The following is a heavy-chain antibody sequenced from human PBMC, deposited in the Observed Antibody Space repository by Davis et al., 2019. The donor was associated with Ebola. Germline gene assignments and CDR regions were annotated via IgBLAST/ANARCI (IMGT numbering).Heavy chain of an antibody. D-gene: IGHD3-3*01. Sequence: ASVKVSCKASGYTFTSYGISWVRQAPGQGLEWMGWISAYNGNTNYAQKLQGRVTMTTDTSTSTAYMELRSLRSDDTAVYYCARDRVVTHYYYGMDVWGQGTTVTVSS. CDR1: GYTFTSYG. CDR3: ARDRVVTHYYYGMDV. V-gene: IGHV1-18*01. J-gene: IGHJ6*02. CDR2: ISAYNGNT.